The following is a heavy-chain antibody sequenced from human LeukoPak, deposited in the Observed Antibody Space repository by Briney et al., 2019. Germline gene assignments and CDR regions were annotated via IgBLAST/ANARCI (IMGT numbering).Heavy chain of an antibody. Sequence: SETLSLTCAVYGGSFSGYYWSWIRQPPGKGLEWIGEINHSGSTNYNPSLKSRVTISVDMSKNQFSLKLSSVTAADTAVYYCAGSSYYYYSMDVWGKGTTVTVSS. CDR3: AGSSYYYYSMDV. V-gene: IGHV4-34*01. D-gene: IGHD2-15*01. CDR2: INHSGST. CDR1: GGSFSGYY. J-gene: IGHJ6*03.